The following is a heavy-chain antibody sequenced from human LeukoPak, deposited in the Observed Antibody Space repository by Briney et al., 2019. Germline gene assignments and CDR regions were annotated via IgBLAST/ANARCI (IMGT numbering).Heavy chain of an antibody. J-gene: IGHJ4*02. CDR3: AKKSPIFGVVIPLFDY. D-gene: IGHD3-3*01. CDR2: IRYDGSNK. CDR1: GFTFSSYG. Sequence: GSLRLSCAASGFTFSSYGMHWVRQAPGKGLEWVAFIRYDGSNKYYADSVKGRFTISRDNSKNTLYLQVNSLRAEDTAVYHCAKKSPIFGVVIPLFDYWGQGTLVSVSS. V-gene: IGHV3-30*02.